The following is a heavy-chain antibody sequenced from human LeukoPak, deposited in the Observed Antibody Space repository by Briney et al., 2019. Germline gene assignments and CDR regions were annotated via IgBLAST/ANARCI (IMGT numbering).Heavy chain of an antibody. J-gene: IGHJ4*02. CDR1: GYTFTGYY. CDR2: INPNSGGT. Sequence: ASVKVSCKASGYTFTGYYMHWVRQAPGQGLEWMGWINPNSGGTNYAQKFQGRVTMTRDTSISTAYMELSRLRSDDTAVYYCASPAGYFDWLLVYWGQGTLVTVSS. V-gene: IGHV1-2*02. D-gene: IGHD3-9*01. CDR3: ASPAGYFDWLLVY.